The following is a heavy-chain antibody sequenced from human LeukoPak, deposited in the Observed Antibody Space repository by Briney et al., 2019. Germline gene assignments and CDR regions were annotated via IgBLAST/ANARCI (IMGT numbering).Heavy chain of an antibody. V-gene: IGHV3-23*01. CDR3: AKFYGSGSYPYYFDY. Sequence: GGSLRLSCAASGFTFGSYAMSWVRQAPGKGLEWVSAISGSGGSTYYADSVKGRFTISRDNSKNTLYLQMNSLRAEDTAVYYCAKFYGSGSYPYYFDYWGQGTLVTVSS. CDR2: ISGSGGST. CDR1: GFTFGSYA. J-gene: IGHJ4*02. D-gene: IGHD3-10*01.